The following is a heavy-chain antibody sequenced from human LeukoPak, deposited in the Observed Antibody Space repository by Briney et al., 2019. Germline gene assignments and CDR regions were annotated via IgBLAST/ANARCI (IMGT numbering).Heavy chain of an antibody. CDR2: ISGSGGST. V-gene: IGHV3-23*01. D-gene: IGHD3-10*01. J-gene: IGHJ6*03. Sequence: GGTLRLSCAATGFTFSSSGMSWVRQAPGKGLEWVSAISGSGGSTYYADSVKGRFTISRDNSKNTLYLQMNSLRAEDTAVYYCARSPGAELWFGEFYYYYYYYMDVWGKGTTVTVSS. CDR1: GFTFSSSG. CDR3: ARSPGAELWFGEFYYYYYYYMDV.